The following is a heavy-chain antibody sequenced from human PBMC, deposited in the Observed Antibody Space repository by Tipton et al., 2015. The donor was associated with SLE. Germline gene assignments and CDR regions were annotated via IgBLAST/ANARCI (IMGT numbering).Heavy chain of an antibody. Sequence: LRLSCTISGGSISTYFWSWIRQPPGKGPEWIGYVYYSGSTHYNPSLTSRVSMSVDTSKNQFSLKLTSVTAADTAVYYCARLEDPFGIFGVPKGWFDPWGQGTLVTVSS. CDR3: ARLEDPFGIFGVPKGWFDP. J-gene: IGHJ5*02. CDR1: GGSISTYF. V-gene: IGHV4-59*01. CDR2: VYYSGST. D-gene: IGHD3-3*02.